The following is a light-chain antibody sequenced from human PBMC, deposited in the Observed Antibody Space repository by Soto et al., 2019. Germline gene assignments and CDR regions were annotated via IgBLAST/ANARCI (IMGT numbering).Light chain of an antibody. Sequence: VLTQPRSVSGSPGQSVTISCTGTSSDVGGYNYVSWYQQHPGKAPKLMIYDVSKRPSGVPDRFSGSKSGNTASLTISGLQAEDEADYYCCSYAGSYSLYVFGSGTKVTVL. CDR1: SSDVGGYNY. V-gene: IGLV2-11*01. CDR3: CSYAGSYSLYV. J-gene: IGLJ1*01. CDR2: DVS.